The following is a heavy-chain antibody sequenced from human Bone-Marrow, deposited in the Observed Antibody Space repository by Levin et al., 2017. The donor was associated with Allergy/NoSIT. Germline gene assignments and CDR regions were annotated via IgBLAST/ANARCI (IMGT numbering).Heavy chain of an antibody. D-gene: IGHD2-21*01. CDR2: INSEDSSR. J-gene: IGHJ6*02. CDR1: GFSISRYW. CDR3: AREYEEVSHYYYYGMDV. Sequence: GESLKISCAASGFSISRYWMHWVRQAPGKGLEWVSRINSEDSSRKYADSVKGRLTISRDNGKNTLYLQMNSLRAEDTAVYYCAREYEEVSHYYYYGMDVWGQGTTVTVSS. V-gene: IGHV3-74*03.